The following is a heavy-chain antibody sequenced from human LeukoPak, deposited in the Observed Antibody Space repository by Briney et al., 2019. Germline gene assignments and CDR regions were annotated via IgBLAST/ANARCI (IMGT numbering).Heavy chain of an antibody. J-gene: IGHJ4*02. V-gene: IGHV1-3*01. CDR2: INAGNGNT. Sequence: ASVKVSCKASGYTFTGYYIHWVRQAPGQGLEWMGWINAGNGNTKYSQKFQGRVTITRDTSASTAYMELSSLRSEDTAVYYCAREYSGYDPYSSSWYYFDYWGQGTLVTVSS. CDR3: AREYSGYDPYSSSWYYFDY. CDR1: GYTFTGYY. D-gene: IGHD6-13*01.